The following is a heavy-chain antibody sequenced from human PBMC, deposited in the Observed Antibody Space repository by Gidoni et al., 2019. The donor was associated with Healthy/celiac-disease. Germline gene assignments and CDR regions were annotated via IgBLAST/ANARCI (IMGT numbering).Heavy chain of an antibody. CDR3: AKQEITRGRGALFDI. D-gene: IGHD3-10*01. J-gene: IGHJ3*02. CDR1: GFPFSSYA. CDR2: IGGSGGST. V-gene: IGHV3-23*01. Sequence: EVQLLESGGGLVQPGGSLRLSCAASGFPFSSYAMSWVRQAPGKGLEWVSAIGGSGGSTYYADSVKGRFTISRDNAKNTLYLQRNSLRDEDTAGYYCAKQEITRGRGALFDIWGQGTMVTVSS.